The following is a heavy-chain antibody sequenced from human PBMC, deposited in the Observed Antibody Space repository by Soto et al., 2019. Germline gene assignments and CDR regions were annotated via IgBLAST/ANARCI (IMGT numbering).Heavy chain of an antibody. J-gene: IGHJ6*02. CDR3: ASRFDYYDSSGPTMTRYGMDV. V-gene: IGHV3-30*04. D-gene: IGHD3-22*01. CDR1: GFAFSAYS. Sequence: QPGGSLRLSCEASGFAFSAYSMHWVRQAPGKGLDWVATIQHNAEHIFYADSVKGRFTISRDNAKNSLYLQMNSLRAEDTAVYYCASRFDYYDSSGPTMTRYGMDVWGQGTTVTVSS. CDR2: IQHNAEHI.